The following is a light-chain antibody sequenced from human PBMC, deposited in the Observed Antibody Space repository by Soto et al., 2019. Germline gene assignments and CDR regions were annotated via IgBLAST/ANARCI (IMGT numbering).Light chain of an antibody. CDR3: MQSLQTPRT. J-gene: IGKJ1*01. Sequence: DIVMTQSPLSLPVTPGEPASNSCRSSQSLLHTDGYNYLDWFLQKPGQSPQLLIYVASNRASGVPDRFSGSGSGTDFTLKISRVEAEDVGVYYCMQSLQTPRTFGQGTKVEI. V-gene: IGKV2-28*01. CDR2: VAS. CDR1: QSLLHTDGYNY.